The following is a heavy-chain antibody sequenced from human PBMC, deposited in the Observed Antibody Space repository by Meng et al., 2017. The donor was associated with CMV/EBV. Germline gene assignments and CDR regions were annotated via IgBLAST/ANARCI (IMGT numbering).Heavy chain of an antibody. CDR3: ARGVGGYEDFNYFDY. CDR1: GFTVSSNY. Sequence: GESLKISCAASGFTVSSNYMSWVRQAPGKGLEWVSVIYSGGSTYYADSVKGRFTISRDNAKNSLYLQMNSLRAEDTALYYCARGVGGYEDFNYFDYWGQGTLVTVSS. D-gene: IGHD5-12*01. V-gene: IGHV3-53*01. J-gene: IGHJ4*02. CDR2: IYSGGST.